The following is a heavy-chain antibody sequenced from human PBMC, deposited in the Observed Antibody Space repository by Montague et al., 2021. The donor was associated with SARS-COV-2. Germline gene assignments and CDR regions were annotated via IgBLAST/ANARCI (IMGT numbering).Heavy chain of an antibody. CDR3: ARRAERAEWFDP. D-gene: IGHD6-13*01. Sequence: QSGAEVKKPGESLRISCKGFGYSFSTYWIGWVRQMPGKGLEWMGTIYPGDSDTRYSPSFQGQVIISAHKSTSTAYLQWRSLKASDTAIYYCARRAERAEWFDPWGQGTLVIVSA. J-gene: IGHJ5*02. CDR2: IYPGDSDT. CDR1: GYSFSTYW. V-gene: IGHV5-51*01.